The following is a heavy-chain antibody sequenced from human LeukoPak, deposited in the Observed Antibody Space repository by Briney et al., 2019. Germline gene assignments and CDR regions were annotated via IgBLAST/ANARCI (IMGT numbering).Heavy chain of an antibody. J-gene: IGHJ3*02. CDR3: ARDTSYYGSGSYSHAFDI. CDR2: IYHSGST. D-gene: IGHD3-10*01. V-gene: IGHV4-30-2*01. Sequence: MPSETLSLTCAVSGGSISSGGYSWSWIRQPPGKGLEWIGYIYHSGSTYYNPSLKSRVTISVDRSKNQFSLKLSSMTAADTAVYYCARDTSYYGSGSYSHAFDIWGQGTMVTVSS. CDR1: GGSISSGGYS.